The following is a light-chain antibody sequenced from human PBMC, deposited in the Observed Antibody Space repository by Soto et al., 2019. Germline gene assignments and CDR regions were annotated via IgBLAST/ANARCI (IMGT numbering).Light chain of an antibody. CDR1: QSISSNY. CDR3: HQYGSSLPYT. CDR2: GVT. Sequence: EIVLTQSPGTLSLSPGERAILSCRASQSISSNYLAWYQHKPGQAPRLLIEGVTSRATGIPDRFSGSGSGTDFTLTISRREPEDFAVYYCHQYGSSLPYTFGQGTKLEIK. J-gene: IGKJ2*01. V-gene: IGKV3-20*01.